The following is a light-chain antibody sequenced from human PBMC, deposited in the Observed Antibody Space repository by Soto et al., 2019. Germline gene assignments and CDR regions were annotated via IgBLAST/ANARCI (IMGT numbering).Light chain of an antibody. CDR1: QSISSY. CDR3: QQSDSTPLT. Sequence: IYMNQSPSSLSASVGDRVTITCRASQSISSYLNWYQQKPGKAPKLLIYAASSLQSGVPSRFSGSGSGTDFTLTISSLQPEDFATYYCQQSDSTPLTLGGGTKVAI. V-gene: IGKV1-39*01. CDR2: AAS. J-gene: IGKJ4*01.